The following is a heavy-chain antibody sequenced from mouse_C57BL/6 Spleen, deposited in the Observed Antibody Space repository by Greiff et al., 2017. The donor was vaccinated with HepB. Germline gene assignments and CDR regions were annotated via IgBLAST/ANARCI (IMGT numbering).Heavy chain of an antibody. CDR2: ISNGGGST. CDR3: ARRGYYGSSPYFDY. D-gene: IGHD1-1*01. J-gene: IGHJ2*01. Sequence: EVKVVESGGGLVQPGASLKLSCAASGFTFSDYYMYWVRQTPEKRLEWVAYISNGGGSTYYPDTVKGRITISRDNAKNTLYMQLSRLTSEDTAMYYCARRGYYGSSPYFDYWGQGTTLTVSS. CDR1: GFTFSDYY. V-gene: IGHV5-12*01.